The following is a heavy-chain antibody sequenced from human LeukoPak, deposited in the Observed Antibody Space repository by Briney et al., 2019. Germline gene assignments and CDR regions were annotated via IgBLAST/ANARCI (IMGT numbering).Heavy chain of an antibody. J-gene: IGHJ4*02. CDR3: TRDYSNARDY. CDR1: GINFRKYW. CDR2: ISEDGSRE. Sequence: TGGSLRLSCEVSGINFRKYWMTWVRQAPGKGLEWVASISEDGSREWYVDSEKGRFTVSRDNAKTALYLQVNSLRVDDTAVYYCTRDYSNARDYWGQGTLVTVSS. V-gene: IGHV3-7*01. D-gene: IGHD2-21*01.